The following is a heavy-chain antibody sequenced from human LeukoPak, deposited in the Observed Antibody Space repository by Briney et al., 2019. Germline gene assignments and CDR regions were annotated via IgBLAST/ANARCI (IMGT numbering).Heavy chain of an antibody. J-gene: IGHJ4*02. CDR2: ISYDGSNK. D-gene: IGHD1-26*01. V-gene: IGHV3-30*04. Sequence: GRSLRLSCAASGFTFSSYAMHWVRQAPGKGLEWVAVISYDGSNKYYADSVKGRFTISRDNSKNTLYLQMNSLRAEDTAVYYCAREGIGSHLAYWGQGTLVTVSS. CDR1: GFTFSSYA. CDR3: AREGIGSHLAY.